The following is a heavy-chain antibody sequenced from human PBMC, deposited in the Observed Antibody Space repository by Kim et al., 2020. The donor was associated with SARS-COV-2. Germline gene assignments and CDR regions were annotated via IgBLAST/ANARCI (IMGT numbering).Heavy chain of an antibody. CDR2: IWYDGSNK. Sequence: GGSLRLSCAASGFTFSSYGMHWVRQAPGKGLEWVAVIWYDGSNKYYADSVKGRFTISRDNSKHTLYLQMNSQRAEDTAVYYCASDMWYLLLRRYGMDVWRKGNT. V-gene: IGHV3-33*01. D-gene: IGHD2-2*01. CDR1: GFTFSSYG. CDR3: ASDMWYLLLRRYGMDV. J-gene: IGHJ6*04.